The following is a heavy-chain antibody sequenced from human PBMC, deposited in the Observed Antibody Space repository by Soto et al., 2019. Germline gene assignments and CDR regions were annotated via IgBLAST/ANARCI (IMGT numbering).Heavy chain of an antibody. CDR1: GGSFSGYY. J-gene: IGHJ4*02. CDR2: INHSGST. Sequence: SETLSLTCAVYGGSFSGYYWSWIRQPPGKGLEWIGEINHSGSTNYNPSLKSRVTISVDTSKNQFSLKLSSVTAADTAVYYCARGRSDCSGGSCYRHFDYWGQGTLVTVSS. V-gene: IGHV4-34*01. D-gene: IGHD2-15*01. CDR3: ARGRSDCSGGSCYRHFDY.